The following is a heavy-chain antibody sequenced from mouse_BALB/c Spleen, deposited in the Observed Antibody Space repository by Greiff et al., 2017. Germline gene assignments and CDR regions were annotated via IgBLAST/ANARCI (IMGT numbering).Heavy chain of an antibody. V-gene: IGHV14-4*02. D-gene: IGHD1-1*01. CDR1: GFNIKDYY. Sequence: VQLQQSGAELVRSGASVKLSCTASGFNIKDYYMHWVKQRPEQGLEWIGWIDPENGDTEYAPNFQGKATMTADTSSNTAYLQLSSLTSEDTAVYYCKGYYGDYWGQGTSVTVSS. CDR2: IDPENGDT. CDR3: KGYYGDY. J-gene: IGHJ4*01.